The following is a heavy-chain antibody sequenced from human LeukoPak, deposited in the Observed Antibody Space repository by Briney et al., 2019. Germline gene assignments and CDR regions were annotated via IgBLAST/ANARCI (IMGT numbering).Heavy chain of an antibody. CDR2: INHSGST. V-gene: IGHV4-34*01. D-gene: IGHD2-2*02. J-gene: IGHJ4*02. CDR1: GGSFSGYY. Sequence: SETLSLTCAVYGGSFSGYYWSWVRQPPGKGLEGIGEINHSGSTNYNPSLTSRVTISVDTSKNQFSLKLSSVTAADTAVYYCARGPYCSSSSCYTVAFDYWGQGTLVTVSS. CDR3: ARGPYCSSSSCYTVAFDY.